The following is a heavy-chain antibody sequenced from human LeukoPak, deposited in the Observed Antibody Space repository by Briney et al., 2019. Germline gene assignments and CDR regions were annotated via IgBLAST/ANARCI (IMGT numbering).Heavy chain of an antibody. J-gene: IGHJ4*02. V-gene: IGHV1-24*01. CDR2: FDPEDGET. D-gene: IGHD3-16*01. CDR3: ATYDYVWGSNNRYFDY. Sequence: SVQVSCQVSGSTLPELSMHWVRRAPGKGLEWMGGFDPEDGETIYTQKIQGRVTMTEDTSTDTAYMELSSLRSEDTAVYYCATYDYVWGSNNRYFDYWGQGTLVTVSS. CDR1: GSTLPELS.